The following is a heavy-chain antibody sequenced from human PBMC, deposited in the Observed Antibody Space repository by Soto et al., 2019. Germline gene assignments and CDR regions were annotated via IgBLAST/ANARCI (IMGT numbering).Heavy chain of an antibody. CDR1: GGSFSGYY. D-gene: IGHD2-8*02. J-gene: IGHJ4*02. Sequence: QVQLQQWGAGLLKPSETLSLTCAVYGGSFSGYYWTWIRQPPGPGLEWIGEINHSGSTNYNPSLKSRVTIAVDTSKNQFSLKLTSVTAADTAVYYCARDKITGLFDSWGQGTLVTVSS. CDR2: INHSGST. CDR3: ARDKITGLFDS. V-gene: IGHV4-34*01.